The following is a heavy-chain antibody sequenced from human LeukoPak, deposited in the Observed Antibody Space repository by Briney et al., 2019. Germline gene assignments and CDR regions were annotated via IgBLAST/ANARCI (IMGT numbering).Heavy chain of an antibody. CDR1: GFTFTIYA. CDR2: INGRGDST. V-gene: IGHV3-23*01. CDR3: ARYEVRGYYYYYGMDV. D-gene: IGHD1-1*01. J-gene: IGHJ6*02. Sequence: TGGSLRLSCAASGFTFTIYAMTWVRQAPGKGLEWVSSINGRGDSTYYADSVKGRFTISRDNAKNSLYLQMNSLRAEDTAVYYCARYEVRGYYYYYGMDVWGQGTTVTVSS.